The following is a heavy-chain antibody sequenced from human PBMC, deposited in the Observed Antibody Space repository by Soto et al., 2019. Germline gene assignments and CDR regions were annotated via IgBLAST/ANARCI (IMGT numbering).Heavy chain of an antibody. J-gene: IGHJ6*02. Sequence: PSETLSLTCTVSGGSISSYYWSWIRQPPGTGLEWIGYIYYSGSTNYNPSLKSRVTISVATSKNQFSLKLSSVTAADTAAYYCARTLWFGDGMDVWGQGTTVTVSS. CDR1: GGSISSYY. CDR2: IYYSGST. V-gene: IGHV4-59*01. D-gene: IGHD3-10*01. CDR3: ARTLWFGDGMDV.